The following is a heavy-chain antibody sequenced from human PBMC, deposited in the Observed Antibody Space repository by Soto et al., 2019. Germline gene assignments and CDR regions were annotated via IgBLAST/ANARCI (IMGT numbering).Heavy chain of an antibody. J-gene: IGHJ4*02. V-gene: IGHV4-28*01. CDR1: GYSIISNNW. CDR2: IYYSGTT. Sequence: PSETLSLTCAVSGYSIISNNWWGWIRQPPGKGLEWIGYIYYSGTTYYNPSLKSRVTMSVDTSKNQFSLKLTSVTAVDTAVYYYARREIQGPIDYWGQGTLVTV. D-gene: IGHD1-26*01. CDR3: ARREIQGPIDY.